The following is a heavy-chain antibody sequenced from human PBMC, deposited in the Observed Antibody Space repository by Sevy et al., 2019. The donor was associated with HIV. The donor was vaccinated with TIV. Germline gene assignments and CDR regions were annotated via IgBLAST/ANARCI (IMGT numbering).Heavy chain of an antibody. CDR2: IRSKANSYAT. Sequence: GGSLRLSCAASGFTFSGSAMHWVRQASGKGLEWVGRIRSKANSYATAYAASVKGRFTISRDDSKNTAYLQMNSLKTEDTAVYYCTRHLDYGDYAGYYYYGMDVWGQGTTVTVFS. CDR1: GFTFSGSA. J-gene: IGHJ6*02. V-gene: IGHV3-73*01. CDR3: TRHLDYGDYAGYYYYGMDV. D-gene: IGHD4-17*01.